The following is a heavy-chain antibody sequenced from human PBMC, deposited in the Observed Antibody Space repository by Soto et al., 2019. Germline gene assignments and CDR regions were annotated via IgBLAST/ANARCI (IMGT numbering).Heavy chain of an antibody. D-gene: IGHD2-2*01. CDR1: KFTFSDYG. Sequence: QLQLVESGGGVVQPGRSLRLSCAASKFTFSDYGMHWVRQAPGKGLEWVSVIWYDGGEISYADSVKGRFTISRDNSKNPLYLQMNRLRAEDTAVYYCARDTTPDLRVSAFDLWGQGTMVTVSS. CDR3: ARDTTPDLRVSAFDL. CDR2: IWYDGGEI. J-gene: IGHJ3*01. V-gene: IGHV3-33*01.